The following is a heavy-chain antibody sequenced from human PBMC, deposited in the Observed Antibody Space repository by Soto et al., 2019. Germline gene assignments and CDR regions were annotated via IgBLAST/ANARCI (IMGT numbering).Heavy chain of an antibody. J-gene: IGHJ6*02. CDR3: ARDLLSSTGIAFFYGIDV. V-gene: IGHV1-2*04. CDR1: GCTFSVYY. Sequence: AAGIIWYTATGCTFSVYYMDWVRQAPGQGLEWMGWINPNSGGTNYAQKFQGWVTMTRDTSISTAYMELSRLRSDDTAVYYCARDLLSSTGIAFFYGIDVCG. D-gene: IGHD3-3*02. CDR2: INPNSGGT.